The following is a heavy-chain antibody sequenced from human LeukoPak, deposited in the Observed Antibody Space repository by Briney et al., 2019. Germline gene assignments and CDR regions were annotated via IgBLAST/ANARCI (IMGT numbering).Heavy chain of an antibody. Sequence: ASVKVSCKASGYTFTSYGISWVRQAPGQGLEWMGWISAYNGNTNYAQKLQGRVTMTTDTSTSTAYMELRSLRSDDTAVYYCARLRYCSSTSCTYYYYYMDVWGKGTTVTISS. CDR3: ARLRYCSSTSCTYYYYYMDV. CDR2: ISAYNGNT. CDR1: GYTFTSYG. J-gene: IGHJ6*03. D-gene: IGHD2-2*01. V-gene: IGHV1-18*01.